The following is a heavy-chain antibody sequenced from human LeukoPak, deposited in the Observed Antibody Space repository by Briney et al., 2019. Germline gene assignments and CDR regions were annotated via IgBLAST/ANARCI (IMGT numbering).Heavy chain of an antibody. J-gene: IGHJ4*02. Sequence: GGSLRLSCAASGFTFSYYGMSWVRQAPGKGLEWVSVFSGSGGRTYYADSVKGRFTISRDNAKSSLYLQMNGLRAEDTAVYYCARDSRQQLFDYWGQGTLVTVSS. CDR3: ARDSRQQLFDY. CDR2: FSGSGGRT. CDR1: GFTFSYYG. V-gene: IGHV3-23*01. D-gene: IGHD4-11*01.